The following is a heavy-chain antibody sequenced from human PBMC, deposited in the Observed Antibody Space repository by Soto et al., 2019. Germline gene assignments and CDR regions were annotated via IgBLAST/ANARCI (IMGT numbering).Heavy chain of an antibody. CDR1: GDSVSSNIAA. D-gene: IGHD1-26*01. J-gene: IGHJ6*02. V-gene: IGHV6-1*01. CDR2: TFYRSKWYN. CDR3: AKEGGNHYYYYDMDV. Sequence: SQTLSLTCALSGDSVSSNIAALSWIRQSPSKGLEWLGRTFYRSKWYNDYAVSVTGRITINPATSKNQFSLQLHSVTPEDTAVYYCAKEGGNHYYYYDMDVWGQGTTVTVAS.